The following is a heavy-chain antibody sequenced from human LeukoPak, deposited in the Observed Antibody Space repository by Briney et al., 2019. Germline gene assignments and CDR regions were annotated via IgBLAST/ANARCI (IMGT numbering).Heavy chain of an antibody. CDR1: GFIFSASS. Sequence: GGSLILSCAASGFIFSASSMHWVRQASGKGLEWVGQIRGKPNNYATLYSASVKGRFTISRDDSKNTTYLRMSSLKTEDTAVYYCTSYPRSTALYWGQGALVTVSS. V-gene: IGHV3-73*01. CDR3: TSYPRSTALY. J-gene: IGHJ4*02. D-gene: IGHD2-2*01. CDR2: IRGKPNNYAT.